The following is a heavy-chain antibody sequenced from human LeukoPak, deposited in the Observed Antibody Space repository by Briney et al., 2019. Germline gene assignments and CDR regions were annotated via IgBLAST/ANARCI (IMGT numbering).Heavy chain of an antibody. D-gene: IGHD2-21*02. CDR1: GYTFTSSG. CDR2: INTNTGNP. CDR3: ARVVGCGGDCYSGISDY. Sequence: ASVKVSCKASGYTFTSSGISWVRQAPGQGLEWMGWINTNTGNPTYAQGFPGRFVFSLDTSVSTAYLQISSLKAEDTAVYYCARVVGCGGDCYSGISDYWGQGTLVTVSS. V-gene: IGHV7-4-1*02. J-gene: IGHJ4*02.